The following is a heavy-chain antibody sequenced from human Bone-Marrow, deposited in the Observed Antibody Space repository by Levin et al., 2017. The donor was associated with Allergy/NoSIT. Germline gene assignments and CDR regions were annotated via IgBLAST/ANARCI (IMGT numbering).Heavy chain of an antibody. CDR1: ESTFNSYA. J-gene: IGHJ6*02. CDR2: ISGSGGST. V-gene: IGHV3-23*01. CDR3: AKVLWGSYFYGLDV. Sequence: PGGSLRLSCTASESTFNSYAMTWVRQAPGKGLEWVSSISGSGGSTNYADSVKGRFTISRDNSKNTLYVQMNSLRPEDTAVYYCAKVLWGSYFYGLDVWGQGTTVTVSS. D-gene: IGHD7-27*01.